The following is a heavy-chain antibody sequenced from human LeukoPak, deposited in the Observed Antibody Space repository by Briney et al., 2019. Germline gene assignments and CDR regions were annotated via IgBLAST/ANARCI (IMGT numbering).Heavy chain of an antibody. CDR1: GFTFSSYW. CDR3: ARAPPRYDY. V-gene: IGHV3-74*01. Sequence: GGSLRLSCAASGFTFSSYWMHWVRQAPGKGLAWVSRINSDGSNTNYADSVKGRFTISRDNAKNTLYLQMNSLRAEDTAVYYCARAPPRYDYWGQGTLVTVPS. CDR2: INSDGSNT. D-gene: IGHD3-9*01. J-gene: IGHJ4*02.